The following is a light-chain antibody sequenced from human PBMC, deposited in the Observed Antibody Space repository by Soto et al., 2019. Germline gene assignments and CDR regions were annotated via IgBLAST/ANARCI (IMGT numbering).Light chain of an antibody. V-gene: IGKV3-11*01. CDR2: DAF. Sequence: EIVLTQSPATLSLSPGERATLSCRASQSVSSYLAWYQLKPGQTPRLLIFDAFNRATGIPARFSGSGSGTDFTLTISSLEPEDFATYYCQQCTNWPPTFGGGTKVEIK. CDR1: QSVSSY. CDR3: QQCTNWPPT. J-gene: IGKJ4*01.